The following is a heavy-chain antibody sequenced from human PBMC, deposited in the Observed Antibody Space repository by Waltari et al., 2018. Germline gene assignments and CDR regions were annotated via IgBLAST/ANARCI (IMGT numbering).Heavy chain of an antibody. V-gene: IGHV4-61*09. Sequence: QVQLQESGPGLVQPSQPLSLTCTVSGGSISSGSYYWSWIRQPAGKGLEWIGYIYTSGSTNYNPSLKSRVTISVDTSKNQFALKLSSVTAADTAVYYCARAPLGSGSYHWGQGTLVTVSS. CDR3: ARAPLGSGSYH. D-gene: IGHD1-26*01. CDR1: GGSISSGSYY. J-gene: IGHJ5*02. CDR2: IYTSGST.